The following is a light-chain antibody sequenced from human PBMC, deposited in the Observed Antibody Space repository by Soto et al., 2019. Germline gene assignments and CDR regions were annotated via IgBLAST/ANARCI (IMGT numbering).Light chain of an antibody. CDR2: GAS. Sequence: EVVLTQSPATLSLSPGERATLSCRASQSVSTYLAWYQQKPGQAPRLLIFGASSRAAGIPDRFSGSGSGTDFTLTINRLEPEDFAVYYCQQYGSSPRTFGQGTKVDIK. CDR1: QSVSTY. CDR3: QQYGSSPRT. V-gene: IGKV3-20*01. J-gene: IGKJ1*01.